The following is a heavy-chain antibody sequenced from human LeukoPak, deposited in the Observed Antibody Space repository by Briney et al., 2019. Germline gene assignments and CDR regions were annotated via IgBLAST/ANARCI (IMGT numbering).Heavy chain of an antibody. J-gene: IGHJ4*02. CDR2: ISAYNGNT. CDR1: GYTFTSYG. D-gene: IGHD2-2*01. V-gene: IGHV1-18*01. Sequence: GESLKISCKASGYTFTSYGISCGRPAPGQGLEWMGWISAYNGNTNYAQKLQGRVTMTTDTSTSTAYMELRSLRSDDTAVYYCARVDAGYCSSTSCLHFDYWGQGTLVTVSS. CDR3: ARVDAGYCSSTSCLHFDY.